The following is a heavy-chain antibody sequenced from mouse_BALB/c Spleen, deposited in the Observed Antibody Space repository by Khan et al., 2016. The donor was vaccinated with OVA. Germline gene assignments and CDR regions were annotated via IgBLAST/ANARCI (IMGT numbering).Heavy chain of an antibody. CDR1: GFTFSAYG. J-gene: IGHJ3*01. CDR2: ISSDGTYT. D-gene: IGHD4-1*01. Sequence: VQLKESGGDLVKPGGSLKLSCAASGFTFSAYGMTWVRQTPDKRLEWVATISSDGTYTYYPDSVMGRFTISRDNATKTLYLQMSSLKSGDTDMYFCARHLTGSFDYWGQGTLVTVSA. CDR3: ARHLTGSFDY. V-gene: IGHV5-6*01.